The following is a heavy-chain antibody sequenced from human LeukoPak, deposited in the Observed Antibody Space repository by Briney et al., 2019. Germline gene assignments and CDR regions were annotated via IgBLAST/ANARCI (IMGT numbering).Heavy chain of an antibody. CDR1: GFTFTSYA. V-gene: IGHV3-23*01. CDR2: ISGVGDTT. D-gene: IGHD3-9*01. CDR3: AKDYSGTGYPTVDY. Sequence: EGSLRLSCAASGFTFTSYAMSWVRQAPGKGLEWVSAISGVGDTTYYADSVKGRFTISRDNSRSTLYLQMNSLRAEDTALYYCAKDYSGTGYPTVDYWGQGTLVTVSS. J-gene: IGHJ4*02.